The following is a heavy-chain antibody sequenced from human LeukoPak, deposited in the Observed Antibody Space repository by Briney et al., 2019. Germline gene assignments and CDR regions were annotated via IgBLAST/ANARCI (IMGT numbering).Heavy chain of an antibody. D-gene: IGHD2/OR15-2a*01. V-gene: IGHV3-30*02. CDR2: IRYDGSNK. CDR3: ARIGHDAFDI. CDR1: GFTFSSYG. Sequence: GGSLRLSCAASGFTFSSYGMHWVRQAPGKGLEWVAFIRYDGSNKYYADSVKGRFTISRDNAKNSLYLQMNSLRAEDTAVYYCARIGHDAFDIWGQGTMVTVSS. J-gene: IGHJ3*02.